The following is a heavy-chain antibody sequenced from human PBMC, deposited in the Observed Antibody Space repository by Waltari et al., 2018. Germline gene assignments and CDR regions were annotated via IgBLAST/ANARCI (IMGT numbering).Heavy chain of an antibody. Sequence: QLQLQESGPGLVKPSETLSLTCTVSGGSISSSSYYWCWIRRPQGKGLEWIGSIYYSGSTYYNPSLKSRVTISVDTSKNQFSLKLSSVTAADTAVYYCARINYDILTGYYPAMDVWGKGTTVTISS. CDR2: IYYSGST. D-gene: IGHD3-9*01. CDR1: GGSISSSSYY. J-gene: IGHJ6*03. V-gene: IGHV4-39*07. CDR3: ARINYDILTGYYPAMDV.